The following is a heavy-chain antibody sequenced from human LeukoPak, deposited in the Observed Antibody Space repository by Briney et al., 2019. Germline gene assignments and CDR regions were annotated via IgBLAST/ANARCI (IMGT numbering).Heavy chain of an antibody. J-gene: IGHJ4*02. D-gene: IGHD6-13*01. Sequence: PGGSLRLSCAASGLTFSSYAMSWVRQAPGKGLEWVSAISDSGATTYYADSVKGRFTISRDNSKNTLFLQMNSLRAEDTAVYYCTKSNGGGQLASFDYWGQGTLVTVSS. CDR3: TKSNGGGQLASFDY. CDR2: ISDSGATT. V-gene: IGHV3-23*01. CDR1: GLTFSSYA.